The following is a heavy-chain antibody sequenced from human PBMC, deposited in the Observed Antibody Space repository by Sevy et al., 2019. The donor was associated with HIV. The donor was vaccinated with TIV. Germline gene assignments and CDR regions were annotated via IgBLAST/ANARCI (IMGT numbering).Heavy chain of an antibody. CDR3: AREGGHTAAWSPGNF. D-gene: IGHD2-15*01. V-gene: IGHV3-30*15. CDR2: ISYDGRIK. CDR1: GFTFNSHG. J-gene: IGHJ4*02. Sequence: GGSLRLSCAASGFTFNSHGFHWVRQAPGKGLEWVALISYDGRIKYYADSVKGRFIISRDDARNTLYLQMSGLRAEDTAVYYCAREGGHTAAWSPGNFWVQGTLVTVYS.